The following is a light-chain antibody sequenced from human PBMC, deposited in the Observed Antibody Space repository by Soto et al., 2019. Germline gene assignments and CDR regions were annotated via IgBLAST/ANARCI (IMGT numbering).Light chain of an antibody. Sequence: EIVLTQSPGTLSVSPGERATLSCRASQSVSTSYLAWYQQKPGQAPRLLIHGASSRASGIPDRFSGSGSGTDFTLTISRLEPEDFAVYYRQQFGTSPYTFGQGTKVDIK. CDR1: QSVSTSY. V-gene: IGKV3-20*01. CDR3: QQFGTSPYT. J-gene: IGKJ2*01. CDR2: GAS.